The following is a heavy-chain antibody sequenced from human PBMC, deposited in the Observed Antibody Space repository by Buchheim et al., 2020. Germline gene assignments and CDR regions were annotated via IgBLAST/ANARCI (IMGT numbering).Heavy chain of an antibody. J-gene: IGHJ3*02. CDR1: GFTFSSYA. Sequence: QVQLVESGGGVVQPGRSLRLSCAASGFTFSSYAMHWVRQAPGKGLEWVAVISYDGSNKYYADSVKGRFTISRANSKNTLYLQMNSLRAEDTAVYYCARDRVRGFRDAFDIWGQGT. CDR2: ISYDGSNK. D-gene: IGHD3-10*01. CDR3: ARDRVRGFRDAFDI. V-gene: IGHV3-30-3*01.